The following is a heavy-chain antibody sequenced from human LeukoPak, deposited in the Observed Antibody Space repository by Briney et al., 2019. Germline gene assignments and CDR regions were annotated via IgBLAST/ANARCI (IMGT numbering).Heavy chain of an antibody. D-gene: IGHD3-16*01. CDR2: IYSGGST. Sequence: PGGSLRLSCVASGFTFSSYYVSWVRQAPGKGLEWVSAIYSGGSTYYSDSVEGRFTVSRDNPKNTLYLEMKSLRAGDTAVYYCARDLHPRLTGYFDYWGQGTVVTVSS. V-gene: IGHV3-53*01. J-gene: IGHJ4*02. CDR1: GFTFSSYY. CDR3: ARDLHPRLTGYFDY.